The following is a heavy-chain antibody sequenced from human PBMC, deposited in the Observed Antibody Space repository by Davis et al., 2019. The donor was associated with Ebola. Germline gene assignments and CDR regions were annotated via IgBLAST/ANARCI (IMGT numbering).Heavy chain of an antibody. CDR2: ISYDGSNK. CDR3: ARLVGEFYFYGMDV. D-gene: IGHD3-10*01. Sequence: GGSLRLSCAASGFTFSSYAMHWVRQAPGKGLEWVAVISYDGSNKYYADSVKGRFTISRDNSKNTLYLQMNSLRAEDTAVYYCARLVGEFYFYGMDVWGKGTTVTVSS. V-gene: IGHV3-30-3*01. J-gene: IGHJ6*04. CDR1: GFTFSSYA.